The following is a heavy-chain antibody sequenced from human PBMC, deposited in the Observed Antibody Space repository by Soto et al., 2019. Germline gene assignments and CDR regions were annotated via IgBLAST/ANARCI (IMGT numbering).Heavy chain of an antibody. J-gene: IGHJ3*02. Sequence: VASVKVSCKASGYTFTGYYMHWVRQAPGQGLEWMGWINPNSGGTNYAQKFQGWVTMTRDTSISTAYMELSRLRSDDTAVYYCAREYDYGDHGAFDIWGQGTMVNVSS. CDR2: INPNSGGT. CDR1: GYTFTGYY. CDR3: AREYDYGDHGAFDI. V-gene: IGHV1-2*04. D-gene: IGHD4-17*01.